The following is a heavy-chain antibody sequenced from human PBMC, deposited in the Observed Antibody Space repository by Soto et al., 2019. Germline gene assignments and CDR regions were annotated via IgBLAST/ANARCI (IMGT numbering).Heavy chain of an antibody. CDR2: ISGSGGST. CDR1: GFTFSSYA. V-gene: IGHV3-23*01. CDR3: AKDIVVVVAATRQDY. Sequence: PGGSLRLSCAASGFTFSSYAKSWVRQAPGKGLEWVSAISGSGGSTYYADSVKGRFTISRDNSKNTLYLQMNSLRAEDTAVYYCAKDIVVVVAATRQDYWGQGTLVTVYS. D-gene: IGHD2-15*01. J-gene: IGHJ4*02.